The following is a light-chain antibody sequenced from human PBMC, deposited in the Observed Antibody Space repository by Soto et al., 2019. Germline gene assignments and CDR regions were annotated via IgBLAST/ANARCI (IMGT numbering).Light chain of an antibody. V-gene: IGKV3-20*01. J-gene: IGKJ1*01. CDR1: QNVSSSY. Sequence: IVLTQSPGTLSLSPGERATLSCRASQNVSSSYLAWYQQKPGQAPRLLIYGASARATGIPDRFSGSGSGTDFTLTXSRLXPXXXXXXXXXXXGRSPWTFGQGTKVEIK. CDR3: XXXGRSPWT. CDR2: GAS.